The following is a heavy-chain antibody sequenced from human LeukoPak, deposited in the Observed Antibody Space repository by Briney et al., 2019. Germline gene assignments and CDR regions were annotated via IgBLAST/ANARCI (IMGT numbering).Heavy chain of an antibody. J-gene: IGHJ4*02. CDR1: GFTFRSYS. Sequence: PGGSLRLSLSASGFTFRSYSLSWVRPGPGKGLEGVSAFWGRGGSTYYADSVKGRFTISRDNSKNTLYLQMNSLRAEDTAVYYCAKDIPDVAVAGPYDYWGQGTLVTVSS. V-gene: IGHV3-23*01. CDR2: FWGRGGST. CDR3: AKDIPDVAVAGPYDY. D-gene: IGHD6-19*01.